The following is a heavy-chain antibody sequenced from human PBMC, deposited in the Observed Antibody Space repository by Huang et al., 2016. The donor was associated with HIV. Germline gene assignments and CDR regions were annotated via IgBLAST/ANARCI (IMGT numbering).Heavy chain of an antibody. Sequence: QVQLVQSGAEVKKPGASVKVSCKVSGYTLTELAKHLVRPAPGKGIEWMGGFGPKHSETNAAQNFQGRVTMTEDTATGTAYMELNSLRSEDTAVYYCATGFDTYYDIWGQGTMVIASS. CDR3: ATGFDTYYDI. D-gene: IGHD2-21*01. CDR2: FGPKHSET. CDR1: GYTLTELA. V-gene: IGHV1-24*01. J-gene: IGHJ3*02.